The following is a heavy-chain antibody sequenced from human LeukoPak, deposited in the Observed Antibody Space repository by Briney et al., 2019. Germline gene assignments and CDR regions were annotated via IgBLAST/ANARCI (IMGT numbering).Heavy chain of an antibody. V-gene: IGHV3-21*01. CDR1: GFTFSSYS. CDR3: ARPRRGSYSDY. D-gene: IGHD1-26*01. Sequence: PGGSLRLSCAASGFTFSSYSMNWVRQAPGKGLEWASSISSSSSYIYYADSVKGRFTISRDNAKNSLYLQMNSLRAEDTAVYYCARPRRGSYSDYWGQGTLVTVSS. J-gene: IGHJ4*02. CDR2: ISSSSSYI.